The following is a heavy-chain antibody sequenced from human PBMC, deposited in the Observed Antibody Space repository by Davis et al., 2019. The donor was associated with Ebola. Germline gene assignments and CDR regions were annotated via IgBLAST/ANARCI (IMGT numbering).Heavy chain of an antibody. CDR3: AREAVIVDNYGMDV. Sequence: ASVKVSCKASGYTFTGYYMHWVRQAPGQGLEWMGWISAYNGNTNYAQKLQGRVTMTTDTSTSTAYMELRSLRSDDTAVYYCAREAVIVDNYGMDVWGQGTTVTVSS. V-gene: IGHV1-18*04. D-gene: IGHD2-21*01. CDR1: GYTFTGYY. CDR2: ISAYNGNT. J-gene: IGHJ6*02.